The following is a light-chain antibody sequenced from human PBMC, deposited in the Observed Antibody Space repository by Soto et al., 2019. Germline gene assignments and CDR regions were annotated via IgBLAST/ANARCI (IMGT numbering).Light chain of an antibody. CDR2: SAF. Sequence: DIQLTQSPSCLSASVGDTGTITWRASQGISNYLAWYQQKPGKAPKLLIHSAFTLQSGVPSRFSGSGSGTEFTLTISSLLPEDFATYYCQQRSDYPITFGQGTRLEMK. V-gene: IGKV1-9*01. CDR3: QQRSDYPIT. J-gene: IGKJ5*01. CDR1: QGISNY.